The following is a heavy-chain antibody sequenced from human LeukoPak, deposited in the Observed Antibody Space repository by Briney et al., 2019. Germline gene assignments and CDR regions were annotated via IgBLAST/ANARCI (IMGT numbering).Heavy chain of an antibody. J-gene: IGHJ4*02. CDR2: ISIYTGQT. D-gene: IGHD5-12*01. Sequence: ASVKVSCKGSGYNFRNYGISWVRQVPGQGLEWVAWISIYTGQTDYAQSVRDRLTLTTDTSTSTAYMELRSLTSDDTAVYYSVRDFPTTSVRHFEYWGQGTLVTVSS. CDR1: GYNFRNYG. V-gene: IGHV1-18*04. CDR3: VRDFPTTSVRHFEY.